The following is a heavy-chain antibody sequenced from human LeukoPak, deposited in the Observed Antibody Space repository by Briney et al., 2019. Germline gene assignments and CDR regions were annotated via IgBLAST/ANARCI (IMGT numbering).Heavy chain of an antibody. CDR3: ARDMSAPYYYYGMDV. Sequence: GGSLRLSCAASGFTFSNYAMTWVRLAPGKGLEWVSGISGSGQVTDYADSVKGRFTISRDNAKNTLYLQMNSLRAEDTDVYYCARDMSAPYYYYGMDVWGQGTTVTVSS. J-gene: IGHJ6*02. D-gene: IGHD3-10*02. CDR1: GFTFSNYA. CDR2: ISGSGQVT. V-gene: IGHV3-23*01.